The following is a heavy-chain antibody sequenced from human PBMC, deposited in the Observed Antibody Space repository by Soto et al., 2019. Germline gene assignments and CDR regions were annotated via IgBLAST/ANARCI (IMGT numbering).Heavy chain of an antibody. J-gene: IGHJ5*02. V-gene: IGHV4-34*01. D-gene: IGHD6-6*01. CDR3: ARGAIAARHIMESWFDP. CDR2: INHSGST. CDR1: GGSFSGYY. Sequence: QVQLQQWGAGLLKPSETLSLTCAVYGGSFSGYYWSWIRQPPGKGLEWIGEINHSGSTNYNPSLKSRVTISVDTSKNQFSLKLSSVTAADTAVYYCARGAIAARHIMESWFDPWGQGTLVTVSS.